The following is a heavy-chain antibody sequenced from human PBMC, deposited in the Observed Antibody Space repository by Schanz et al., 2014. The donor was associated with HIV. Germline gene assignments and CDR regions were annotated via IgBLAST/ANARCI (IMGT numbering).Heavy chain of an antibody. D-gene: IGHD2-15*01. V-gene: IGHV3-23*01. J-gene: IGHJ4*02. Sequence: EVQLLESGGGLEQPGGSLRLSCVASGFTFSSYAMSWVRQAPGKGLEWVSGISNIGVRTYYADSVKGRFTISRDNSKNTVYLQMKSLRAEDTAVYYCAKDLAGVSVVVGFEYWGQGVLVTVSS. CDR1: GFTFSSYA. CDR2: ISNIGVRT. CDR3: AKDLAGVSVVVGFEY.